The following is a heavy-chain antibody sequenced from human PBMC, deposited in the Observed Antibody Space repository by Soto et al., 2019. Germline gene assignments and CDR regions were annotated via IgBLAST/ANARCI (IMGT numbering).Heavy chain of an antibody. CDR3: ARGPGGGYGSEPRGDFDY. CDR1: GGSISSGNYY. J-gene: IGHJ4*02. CDR2: IYYSGSI. V-gene: IGHV4-30-4*01. Sequence: SETLSLTCTVSGGSISSGNYYWSWIRQPPGKGLEWIGIIYYSGSIYYNPSLKSRVTILVDTSKNQFSLTLSSVTAADTAVYYCARGPGGGYGSEPRGDFDYWGQGTLVTVSS. D-gene: IGHD5-12*01.